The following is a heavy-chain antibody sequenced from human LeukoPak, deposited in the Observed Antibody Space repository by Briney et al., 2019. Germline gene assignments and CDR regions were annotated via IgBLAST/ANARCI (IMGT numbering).Heavy chain of an antibody. Sequence: PGGSLRLSCAASGFTFSSYAMSWVRQAPGKGLEWVSAISGSGGSTYYADSVKGRFTISRDNSKNTLYLQMNSLRAEDTAVYYCAKVAGAGIGYYYGMDVWGQGTTVTVSS. CDR3: AKVAGAGIGYYYGMDV. CDR2: ISGSGGST. V-gene: IGHV3-23*01. J-gene: IGHJ6*02. D-gene: IGHD6-13*01. CDR1: GFTFSSYA.